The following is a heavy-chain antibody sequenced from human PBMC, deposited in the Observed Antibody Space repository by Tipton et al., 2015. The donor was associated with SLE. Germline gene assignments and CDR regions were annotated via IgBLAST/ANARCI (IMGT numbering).Heavy chain of an antibody. V-gene: IGHV1-18*01. D-gene: IGHD6-19*01. CDR2: ISVYNGDT. J-gene: IGHJ6*03. CDR3: ARRLSSGWYGDYYYMDV. Sequence: QSGPEVKKPGASVKVSCKASGYIFTSYGISWVRQAPGQGLEWMGWISVYNGDTRYPQKLQGRVTMTTDPSTNTAYMELRSLRSDDTAVYYCARRLSSGWYGDYYYMDVWGKGTTVTVSS. CDR1: GYIFTSYG.